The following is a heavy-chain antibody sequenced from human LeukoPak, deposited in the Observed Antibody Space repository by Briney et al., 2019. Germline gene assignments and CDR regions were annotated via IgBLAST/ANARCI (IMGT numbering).Heavy chain of an antibody. J-gene: IGHJ4*02. CDR3: ARDPLSSGFAY. Sequence: PSETLSLTCAVSGDSISSSNWWSWVRQPPGKGLEWIGEISHTGSTNYNPSLKSRFTISMDRSKNQFSLKLSSVTAADTAVYYCARDPLSSGFAYWGQGTLVTVSS. D-gene: IGHD6-19*01. V-gene: IGHV4-4*02. CDR2: ISHTGST. CDR1: GDSISSSNW.